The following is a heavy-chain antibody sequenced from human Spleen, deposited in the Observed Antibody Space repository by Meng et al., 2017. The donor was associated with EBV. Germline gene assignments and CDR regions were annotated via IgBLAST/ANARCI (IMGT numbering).Heavy chain of an antibody. D-gene: IGHD4-17*01. CDR2: IIPHFGST. CDR3: ARSDYGDHSLMPDYKYYFDI. J-gene: IGHJ4*03. Sequence: QVQLVQSGAEVKKPGSSVKVSCRVSGDTFGSSAFSWLRQAPGQGLQWMGRIIPHFGSTHYAQTFQGKVTITADESTSTATLELSRLRSEDTAIYFCARSDYGDHSLMPDYKYYFDIWGQGTMVTVSS. V-gene: IGHV1-69*18. CDR1: GDTFGSSA.